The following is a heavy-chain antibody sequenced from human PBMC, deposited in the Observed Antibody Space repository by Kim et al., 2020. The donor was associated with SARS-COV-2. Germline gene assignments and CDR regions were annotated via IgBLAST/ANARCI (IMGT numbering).Heavy chain of an antibody. CDR2: IYSGGST. J-gene: IGHJ4*02. V-gene: IGHV3-53*01. CDR3: ARETKGVSADY. Sequence: GGSLRLSCAASGFTVSSNYMSWVRQAPGKGLEWVSVIYSGGSTYYADYATGRFTISSDKSKNTLYLQMNSLRAEDTAVYYCARETKGVSADYWGQGTLVT. D-gene: IGHD2-8*01. CDR1: GFTVSSNY.